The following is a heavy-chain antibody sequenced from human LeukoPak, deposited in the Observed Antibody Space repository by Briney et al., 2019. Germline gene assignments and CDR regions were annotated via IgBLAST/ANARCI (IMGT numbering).Heavy chain of an antibody. V-gene: IGHV4-59*01. CDR1: GRSISSYY. CDR3: ARGPPIAAAGFDY. CDR2: IYYSGST. J-gene: IGHJ4*02. D-gene: IGHD6-13*01. Sequence: SETLSLTCTVSGRSISSYYWSWIRQPPGKGLEWIGYIYYSGSTNYNPSLKSRVTISVDTSKNQFSLKLSSVTAADTAVYYCARGPPIAAAGFDYWGQGTLVTVSS.